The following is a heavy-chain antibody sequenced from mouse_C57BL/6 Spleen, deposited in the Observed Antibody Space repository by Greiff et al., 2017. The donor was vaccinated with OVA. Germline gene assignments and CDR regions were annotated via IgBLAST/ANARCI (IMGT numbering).Heavy chain of an antibody. J-gene: IGHJ3*01. Sequence: VQLQQPGAELVKPGASVKMSCKASGYTFTSYWITWVKQRPGQGLEWIGDIYPGSGSTNYNEKFKSKATLTVDTSSSTAYMQLSSLTSEDSAVYYCARYYGRVAWFAYWGQGTLVTVSA. CDR2: IYPGSGST. D-gene: IGHD1-1*01. CDR3: ARYYGRVAWFAY. V-gene: IGHV1-55*01. CDR1: GYTFTSYW.